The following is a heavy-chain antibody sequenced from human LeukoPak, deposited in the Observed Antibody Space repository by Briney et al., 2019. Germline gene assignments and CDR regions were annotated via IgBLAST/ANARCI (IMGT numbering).Heavy chain of an antibody. CDR2: INPNSGGT. V-gene: IGHV1-2*02. CDR3: AREGLQNYNWFHP. Sequence: GASVTVSCTASGYTFTGYYMHWVRQAPGQGLEWMGWINPNSGGTNYAQKFQGRITMTRETSISTAYMELSRLRYDETAEYYSAREGLQNYNWFHPWGQGTLVTVSS. J-gene: IGHJ5*02. D-gene: IGHD4-11*01. CDR1: GYTFTGYY.